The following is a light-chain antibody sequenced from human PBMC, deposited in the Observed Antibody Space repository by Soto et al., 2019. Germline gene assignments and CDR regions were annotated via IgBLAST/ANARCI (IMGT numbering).Light chain of an antibody. V-gene: IGKV3-20*01. J-gene: IGKJ2*01. CDR3: QQYCGSPRYT. CDR1: QSVSSTY. CDR2: GAS. Sequence: EIVLTQSPGTLSLSPGEKATLSCRASQSVSSTYLAWYQQKPGQAPRLLIYGASSRATGIPDRFSGSGSGTDFTLTISSREPEDFAVSYCQQYCGSPRYTFGQGTKLELK.